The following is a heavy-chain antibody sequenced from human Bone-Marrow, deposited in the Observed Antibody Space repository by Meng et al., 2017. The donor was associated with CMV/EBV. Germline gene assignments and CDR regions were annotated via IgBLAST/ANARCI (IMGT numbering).Heavy chain of an antibody. V-gene: IGHV3-30*02. CDR1: GFTFSSYG. D-gene: IGHD2-2*01. CDR3: ARDGLKLGYCSSTSCQYYYYYYGMDV. Sequence: GESLKISCAASGFTFSSYGMHWVRQAPGKGLEWVAFIRYDGSNKYYADSVKGRFTISRDNSKNTLYLQMNSLRAEDTAVYYCARDGLKLGYCSSTSCQYYYYYYGMDVWGQGTTVTVSS. J-gene: IGHJ6*02. CDR2: IRYDGSNK.